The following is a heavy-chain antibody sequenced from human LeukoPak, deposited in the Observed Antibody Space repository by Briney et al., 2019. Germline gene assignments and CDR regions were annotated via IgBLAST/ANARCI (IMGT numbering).Heavy chain of an antibody. J-gene: IGHJ4*02. Sequence: ASVKVSCKASGGTFSSYAISWVRQAPGQGLEWMGRIIPILGIANYAQKFQGRVTITADKSTSTAYMELSSLRSDDTAVYYCARDQGGATQGDYWGQGTLVTVSS. CDR3: ARDQGGATQGDY. V-gene: IGHV1-69*04. D-gene: IGHD1-26*01. CDR1: GGTFSSYA. CDR2: IIPILGIA.